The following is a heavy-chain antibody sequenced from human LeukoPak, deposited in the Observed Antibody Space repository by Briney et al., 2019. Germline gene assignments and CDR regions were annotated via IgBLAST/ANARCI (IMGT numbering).Heavy chain of an antibody. Sequence: GASVKVSCKASGYTFTSYYMHWVRQAPGQGLEWMGWISAYNGNTNYAQKLQGRVTMTTDTSTSTAYMELRSLRSDDTAVYYCARAVRGNWFDPWGQGTLVTVSS. CDR1: GYTFTSYY. CDR2: ISAYNGNT. J-gene: IGHJ5*02. CDR3: ARAVRGNWFDP. V-gene: IGHV1-18*04.